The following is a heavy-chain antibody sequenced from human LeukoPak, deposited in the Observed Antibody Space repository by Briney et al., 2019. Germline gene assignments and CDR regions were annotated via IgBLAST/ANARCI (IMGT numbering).Heavy chain of an antibody. CDR1: GYIFTDYW. CDR3: ARRAELGMRNFDY. CDR2: IYCDGSKT. D-gene: IGHD3-16*01. J-gene: IGHJ4*02. V-gene: IGHV5-51*01. Sequence: GESLKISCQTSGYIFTDYWIGWVRQMPGKGLEWMAIIYCDGSKTIYSPSFQTHVTISVDKSTNTAYLQWTSLKASDTAIYFFARRAELGMRNFDYWGQGALVTVSS.